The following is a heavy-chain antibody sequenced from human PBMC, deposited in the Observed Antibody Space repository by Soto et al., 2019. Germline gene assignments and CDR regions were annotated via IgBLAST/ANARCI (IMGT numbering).Heavy chain of an antibody. CDR2: IYYSGST. J-gene: IGHJ4*02. Sequence: QVQLQESGPGLVRPSQTLSLTCTVSGGSISSGGYYWSWIRQHPGKGLEWIGYIYYSGSTYYNPSLKSRVTISVDTSKNQFSLKLSSVTAADTAVYYCARDRSGDCTFDYWGQGTLVTVSS. CDR1: GGSISSGGYY. CDR3: ARDRSGDCTFDY. D-gene: IGHD2-21*02. V-gene: IGHV4-31*03.